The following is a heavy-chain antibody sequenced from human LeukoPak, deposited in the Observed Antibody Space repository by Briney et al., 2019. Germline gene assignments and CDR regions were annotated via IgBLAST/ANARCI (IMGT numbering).Heavy chain of an antibody. J-gene: IGHJ4*02. CDR2: MSYDGSNK. CDR3: AREAFGMGAKYFDY. Sequence: AGGSLRLSCAASGFTFSSYAMHWVRQAPGNGLEWVAVMSYDGSNKYYADSVKGRFTISRDNSKNTLYLQMNSLRAEDTAVYYCAREAFGMGAKYFDYWGQGTLVTVSS. CDR1: GFTFSSYA. D-gene: IGHD1-26*01. V-gene: IGHV3-30-3*01.